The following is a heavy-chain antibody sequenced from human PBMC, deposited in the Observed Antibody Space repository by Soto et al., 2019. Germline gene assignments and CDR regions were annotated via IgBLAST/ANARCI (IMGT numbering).Heavy chain of an antibody. CDR3: ARDNLLTPYYRMDV. J-gene: IGHJ6*02. Sequence: SETLSLTCTVSGGSISSYYWSWIRQPAGKGLEWIGRIYTSGSTNYNPSLKSRVTMSVDTSKNQLSLKLSSVTAADTAVYYCARDNLLTPYYRMDVWGPGTKVNVFS. V-gene: IGHV4-4*07. CDR1: GGSISSYY. CDR2: IYTSGST.